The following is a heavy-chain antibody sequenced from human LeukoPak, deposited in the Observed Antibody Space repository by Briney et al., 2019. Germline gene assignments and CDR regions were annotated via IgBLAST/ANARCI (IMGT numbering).Heavy chain of an antibody. CDR3: ARDRGAYNWNSELPNYYFDY. CDR1: GFTFSSYG. J-gene: IGHJ4*02. CDR2: ISYDGSNK. D-gene: IGHD1-7*01. Sequence: PGRSLRLSCAASGFTFSSYGMHWVRQAPGKGLEWVAVISYDGSNKYYADSVKGRFTISRDNSKNTLYLQMNSLRAEDTAVYYCARDRGAYNWNSELPNYYFDYWGQGTLVTVSS. V-gene: IGHV3-30*03.